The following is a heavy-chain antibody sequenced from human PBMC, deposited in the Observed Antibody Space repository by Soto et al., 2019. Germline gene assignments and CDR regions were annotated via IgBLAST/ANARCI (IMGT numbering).Heavy chain of an antibody. Sequence: ASVKVSCKASGYTFTSYGISWVRQAPGQGLEWMGWISAYNGNTNYAQKLQGRVTMTTDTSTSTAYMELRSLGSDDTAVYYCARNKDDIVVVTPFDPWGQGTLVIVSS. CDR1: GYTFTSYG. CDR3: ARNKDDIVVVTPFDP. V-gene: IGHV1-18*04. D-gene: IGHD2-21*02. J-gene: IGHJ5*02. CDR2: ISAYNGNT.